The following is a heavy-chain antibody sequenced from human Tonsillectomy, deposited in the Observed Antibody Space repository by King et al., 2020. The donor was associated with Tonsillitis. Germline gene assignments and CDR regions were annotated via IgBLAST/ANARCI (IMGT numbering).Heavy chain of an antibody. Sequence: VQLVESGGGLVQPGRSLRLSCAASGFTFDDYAMHWVLQAPGKGLEWVSGISWNSGSIGYADSVTGRFTISRDNAKNSLFLLMNSLRAEDTALYYCAKGGFLQWLGRAFDVWGQGTMVTVSS. CDR3: AKGGFLQWLGRAFDV. J-gene: IGHJ3*01. CDR2: ISWNSGSI. D-gene: IGHD3-3*01. CDR1: GFTFDDYA. V-gene: IGHV3-9*01.